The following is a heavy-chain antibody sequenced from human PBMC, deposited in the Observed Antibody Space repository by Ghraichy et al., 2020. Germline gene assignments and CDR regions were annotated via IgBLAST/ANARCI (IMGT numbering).Heavy chain of an antibody. CDR1: GGSISRNGNN. CDR3: ARHGSTSSPLVNWFDP. V-gene: IGHV4-39*01. CDR2: IFDTGKT. J-gene: IGHJ5*02. D-gene: IGHD2-2*01. Sequence: SETLSLTCTVSGGSISRNGNNWGRDRQSQVKGREWIADIFDTGKTYSNPSFKSRLTISVDPSKNQFSLQLRSVSAADTAVYYGARHGSTSSPLVNWFDPWGQGTLVTVSS.